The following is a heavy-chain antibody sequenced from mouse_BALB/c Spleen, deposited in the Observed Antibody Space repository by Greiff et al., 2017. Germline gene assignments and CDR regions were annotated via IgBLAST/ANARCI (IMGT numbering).Heavy chain of an antibody. CDR3: ARRTVVATDY. CDR1: GYAFTNYL. V-gene: IGHV1-54*01. CDR2: INPGSGGT. Sequence: QVQLQQSGAELVRPGTSVKVSCKASGYAFTNYLIEWVKQRPGQGLEWIGVINPGSGGTNYNEKFKGKATLTADKSSSTAYMQLSSLTSDDSAVYFCARRTVVATDYWGQGTTLTVSS. D-gene: IGHD1-1*01. J-gene: IGHJ2*01.